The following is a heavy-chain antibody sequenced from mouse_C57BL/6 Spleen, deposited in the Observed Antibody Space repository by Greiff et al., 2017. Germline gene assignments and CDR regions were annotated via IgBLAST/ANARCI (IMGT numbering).Heavy chain of an antibody. Sequence: QVQLKQSGAELANPGASVKLSCKASAYTFTSYWMHWVKQRPGQGQEWIGYINPSSGYTKYNQKFKDKATLTADKSSSTAYMQLSSLIYEDAAVYYCARDYGSSRGYVCDWGKGTTLTASS. CDR2: INPSSGYT. D-gene: IGHD1-1*01. V-gene: IGHV1-7*01. CDR3: ARDYGSSRGYVCD. CDR1: AYTFTSYW. J-gene: IGHJ2*01.